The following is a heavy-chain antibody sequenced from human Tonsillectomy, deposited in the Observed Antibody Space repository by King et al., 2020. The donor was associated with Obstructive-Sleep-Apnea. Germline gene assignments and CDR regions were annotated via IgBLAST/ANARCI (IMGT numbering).Heavy chain of an antibody. CDR3: ARGSYDSSGYYPDY. V-gene: IGHV4-59*01. D-gene: IGHD3-22*01. CDR2: IYYSGST. Sequence: QVQLQESGPGLVKPSETLSLTCTVSGGSISSYYWSWIRQPPGKGLEWIGYIYYSGSTNYNPSLKSRVTISVDTSKNQFSLKLSSVTAADTAVYYCARGSYDSSGYYPDYWGQGTLVTVSS. CDR1: GGSISSYY. J-gene: IGHJ4*02.